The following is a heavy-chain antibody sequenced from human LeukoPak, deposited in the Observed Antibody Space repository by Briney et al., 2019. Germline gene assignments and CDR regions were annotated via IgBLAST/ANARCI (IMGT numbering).Heavy chain of an antibody. V-gene: IGHV4-39*01. CDR1: GGSISSSSYY. J-gene: IGHJ4*02. Sequence: SETLSLTCTVSGGSISSSSYYWGWIRQPPGKGLEWIGSIYYSGSTYYNPSLKSRVTISVDTSKNQFSLKLSSVTAADTAVYYCARLGSHEVYYFDYWGQGTLVTASS. D-gene: IGHD3-16*01. CDR2: IYYSGST. CDR3: ARLGSHEVYYFDY.